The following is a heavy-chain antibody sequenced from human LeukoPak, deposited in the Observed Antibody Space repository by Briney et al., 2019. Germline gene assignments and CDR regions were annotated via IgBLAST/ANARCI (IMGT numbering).Heavy chain of an antibody. CDR3: AKDSSGWYHYFDY. D-gene: IGHD6-19*01. V-gene: IGHV3-30-3*01. J-gene: IGHJ4*02. CDR1: GFTFSSYA. Sequence: GGSLRLSCAASGFTFSSYAMHWVRQAPGKGLEWVAVISYDGSNKYYADSVKGRFTISRDNSKNTLYLRMNSLRAEDTAVYYCAKDSSGWYHYFDYWGQGTLVTVSS. CDR2: ISYDGSNK.